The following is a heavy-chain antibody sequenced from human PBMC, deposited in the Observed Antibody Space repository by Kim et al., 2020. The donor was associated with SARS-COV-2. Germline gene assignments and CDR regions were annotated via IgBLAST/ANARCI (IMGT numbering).Heavy chain of an antibody. Sequence: SVKGRITNSRDNAKNSLYLQLNSLGAEDTAVYYCARDPGSGYRRPYYFDYWGQGTLVTVSS. D-gene: IGHD5-12*01. V-gene: IGHV3-21*01. CDR3: ARDPGSGYRRPYYFDY. J-gene: IGHJ4*02.